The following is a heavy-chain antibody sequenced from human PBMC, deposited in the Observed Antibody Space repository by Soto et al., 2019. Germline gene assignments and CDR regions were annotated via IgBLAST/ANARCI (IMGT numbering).Heavy chain of an antibody. CDR2: TYYRSKWYN. CDR3: ARDKYYYDSSGYAREGFDY. D-gene: IGHD3-22*01. CDR1: GDSVSSNSAA. J-gene: IGHJ4*02. Sequence: SPTLSLTCAISGDSVSSNSAAWNWIRQSPSRGLEWLGRTYYRSKWYNDYAVSVKSRITINPDTSKNQFSLQLNSVTPEDTAVYYCARDKYYYDSSGYAREGFDYWGQGTLVTVSS. V-gene: IGHV6-1*01.